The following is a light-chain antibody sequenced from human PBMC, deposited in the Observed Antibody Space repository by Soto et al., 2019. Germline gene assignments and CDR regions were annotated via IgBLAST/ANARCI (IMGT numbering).Light chain of an antibody. V-gene: IGKV3-20*01. CDR1: QSVGGN. CDR2: GAS. CDR3: QHYAAAPIT. Sequence: TVLTQSPVTLSLSPGERATLSCRASQSVGGNVAWYQQKPGQAPKLLISGASSRAPGIPDRFSGSGSGADFTLSISRLEPEDFVLYYCQHYAAAPITFGQGTRLDI. J-gene: IGKJ5*01.